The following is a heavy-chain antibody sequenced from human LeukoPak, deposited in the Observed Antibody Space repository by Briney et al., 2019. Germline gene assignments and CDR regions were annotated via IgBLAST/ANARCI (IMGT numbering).Heavy chain of an antibody. CDR2: MNPSSGNT. D-gene: IGHD2-2*01. Sequence: ASVKVSCKASGYTFTSYDINWVRQAPGQGLGGMGWMNPSSGNTGYAEKFQGRVTMTRSSSINTAYMELSSLISEDTAVYYCARVAKVPATGNWFDPWGQGTQVTVSS. V-gene: IGHV1-8*01. CDR3: ARVAKVPATGNWFDP. CDR1: GYTFTSYD. J-gene: IGHJ5*02.